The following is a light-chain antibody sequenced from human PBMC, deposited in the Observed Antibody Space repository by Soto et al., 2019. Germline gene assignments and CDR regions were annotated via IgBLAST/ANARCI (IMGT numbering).Light chain of an antibody. CDR2: AAS. CDR1: QSISSY. V-gene: IGKV1-39*01. J-gene: IGKJ1*01. CDR3: QQSYSTPVT. Sequence: DIQMTQSPSPLSASVGDRVTITCRASQSISSYLNWYQQKPGKAPKLLIYAASSLQSGVPSRFSGSGSGTDFILTISSLQPEDFATYYCQQSYSTPVTFGQGTKV.